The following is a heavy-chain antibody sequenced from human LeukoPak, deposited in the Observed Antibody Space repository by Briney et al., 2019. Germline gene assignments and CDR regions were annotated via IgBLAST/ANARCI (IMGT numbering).Heavy chain of an antibody. CDR1: GFTFSSYW. CDR3: AGWGDSGYDHS. CDR2: IKGDGSST. D-gene: IGHD5-12*01. J-gene: IGHJ4*02. V-gene: IGHV3-74*01. Sequence: GGSLRLSCAASGFTFSSYWMHWVRQAPGKGLVWVSRIKGDGSSTSYADSVKGRFTISRDNTKNTLYLQMNSLRAEDTAVYYCAGWGDSGYDHSWGQGTLVTVSS.